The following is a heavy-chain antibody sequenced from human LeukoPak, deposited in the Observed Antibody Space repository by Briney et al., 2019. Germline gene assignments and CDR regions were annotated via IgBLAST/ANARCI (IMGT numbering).Heavy chain of an antibody. Sequence: GGSLRLSCAASGFTFDDYAMHWVRQAPGKGLEWVSGISWNSGSIGYADSVKGRFTISRDNAKNSLYLQMNSLRAEDTALYYCAKGTRYYDSSGTLDYWGQGTLVTVSS. D-gene: IGHD3-22*01. V-gene: IGHV3-9*01. CDR1: GFTFDDYA. CDR3: AKGTRYYDSSGTLDY. J-gene: IGHJ4*02. CDR2: ISWNSGSI.